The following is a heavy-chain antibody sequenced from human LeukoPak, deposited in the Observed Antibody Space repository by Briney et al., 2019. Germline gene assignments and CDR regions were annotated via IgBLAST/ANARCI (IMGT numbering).Heavy chain of an antibody. Sequence: GASVKVSCKASGYTFTSYGISWVRQAPGQGLEWMGWISAYNGNTNYAQKLQGRVTMTTDTSTSTAYMELRSLRSDDTAVYYCARVGATGWYYYYYYMDAWGKGTTVTVSS. CDR3: ARVGATGWYYYYYYMDA. CDR2: ISAYNGNT. J-gene: IGHJ6*03. D-gene: IGHD1-26*01. CDR1: GYTFTSYG. V-gene: IGHV1-18*01.